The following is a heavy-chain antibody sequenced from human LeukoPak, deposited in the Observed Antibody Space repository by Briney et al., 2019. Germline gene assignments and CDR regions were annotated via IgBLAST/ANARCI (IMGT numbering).Heavy chain of an antibody. D-gene: IGHD1-26*01. CDR3: ARDWGTGIVGATTFDY. CDR2: ISAYNGNT. V-gene: IGHV1-18*01. Sequence: PGASVKVSCKASGYTFTSYGISWVRQAPGQGLEWMGWISAYNGNTNYAQKLQGRVTMTTDTSTSTAYMELRSLRSDDTAVYYCARDWGTGIVGATTFDYWGQGTLVTVSS. CDR1: GYTFTSYG. J-gene: IGHJ4*02.